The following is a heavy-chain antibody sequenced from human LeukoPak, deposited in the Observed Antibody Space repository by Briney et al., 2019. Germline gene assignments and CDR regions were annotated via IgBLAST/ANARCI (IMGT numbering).Heavy chain of an antibody. D-gene: IGHD2-2*01. CDR2: ISSSSSYI. V-gene: IGHV3-21*04. CDR3: AREETDIVVVPAATEYFQH. Sequence: GGSLRLSCAASGFTFSSYSMNWVRQAPGKGLEWVSSISSSSSYIYYADSVKGRFTISRDNAKNSLYLQMNSLRAEDTAVYYCAREETDIVVVPAATEYFQHWGQGTLVTVSS. CDR1: GFTFSSYS. J-gene: IGHJ1*01.